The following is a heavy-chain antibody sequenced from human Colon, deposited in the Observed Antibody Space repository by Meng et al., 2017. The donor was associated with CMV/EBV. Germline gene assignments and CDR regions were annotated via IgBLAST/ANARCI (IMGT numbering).Heavy chain of an antibody. CDR3: ARDRTHDGMDV. Sequence: ASVKVSCKASGYTFTGYYMHWVRQAPGQGLEWMGWINPNSGGTNYAQKFQGRVTMTRDTSISTASMELTSLRSDDTAVYYCARDRTHDGMDVWGQGTTVTVSS. J-gene: IGHJ6*02. CDR2: INPNSGGT. V-gene: IGHV1-2*02. CDR1: GYTFTGYY. D-gene: IGHD1/OR15-1a*01.